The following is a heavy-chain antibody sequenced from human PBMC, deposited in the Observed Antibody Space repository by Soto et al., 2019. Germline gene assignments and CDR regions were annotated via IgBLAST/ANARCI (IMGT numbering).Heavy chain of an antibody. CDR3: ARLRIATNNYKWFDP. V-gene: IGHV4-31*03. D-gene: IGHD2-21*01. J-gene: IGHJ5*02. Sequence: SETLSLTCNVSGAALNSGNYYWIWIRHVPGKGLEWIGHIYVTGAVDYNPSLRDRITISQDTSERQFSLNLRLVTAADTAVYYCARLRIATNNYKWFDPWGHGTLVTDSS. CDR1: GAALNSGNYY. CDR2: IYVTGAV.